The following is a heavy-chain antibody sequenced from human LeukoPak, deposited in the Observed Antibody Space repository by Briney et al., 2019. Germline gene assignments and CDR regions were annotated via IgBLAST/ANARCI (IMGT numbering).Heavy chain of an antibody. Sequence: ASVNVSCKASGYTFTGYYIHWVRRAPGQGLEWMGWIHPNSGGTKFAQSFQGRVTLTRDTSITTASMELSSLISNDTAVYFCARKAYPSSSWFDPWGQGTQVTVSS. CDR2: IHPNSGGT. CDR1: GYTFTGYY. D-gene: IGHD2-2*01. V-gene: IGHV1-2*02. J-gene: IGHJ5*02. CDR3: ARKAYPSSSWFDP.